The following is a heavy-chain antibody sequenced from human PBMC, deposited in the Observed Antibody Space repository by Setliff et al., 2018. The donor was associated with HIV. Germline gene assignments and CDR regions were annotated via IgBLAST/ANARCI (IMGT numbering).Heavy chain of an antibody. V-gene: IGHV4-61*09. CDR2: ITASGGA. D-gene: IGHD3-3*01. CDR1: GGSIWSGSYY. J-gene: IGHJ5*02. Sequence: PSETLSLTCTVPGGSIWSGSYYWTWIRQPAGKGLEWIGHITASGGATYNPSVKSRVSISLGSPSSEFSLRLTSVSAADTAVYYCAGAVVFASGNFWFDPWGPGALVTVSS. CDR3: AGAVVFASGNFWFDP.